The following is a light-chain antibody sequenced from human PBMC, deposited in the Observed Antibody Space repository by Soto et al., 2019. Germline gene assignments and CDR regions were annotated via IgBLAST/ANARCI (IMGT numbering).Light chain of an antibody. CDR1: QSISSW. CDR2: DAS. Sequence: PSTLSASVGDRVTITCRASQSISSWLAWYQQKPGKAPKLLIYDASSLESGVPSRFSGSGSGTEFTLTISSLQPDDFATYDCQQYNSLWTFGQGTKVDIK. CDR3: QQYNSLWT. V-gene: IGKV1-5*01. J-gene: IGKJ1*01.